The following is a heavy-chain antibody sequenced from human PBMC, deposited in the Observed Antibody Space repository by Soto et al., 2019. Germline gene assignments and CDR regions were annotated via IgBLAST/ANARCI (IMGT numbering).Heavy chain of an antibody. D-gene: IGHD3-10*02. V-gene: IGHV5-51*01. Sequence: PGESLKISCKASVYIFTSYCIGWLRQMSVKGLEWMGIIYPGDSDTKYSPSFQGQVTISVDKYISTAYLKCSSLKASDTAIYYCTRTDDVGGPWGQGTVVTLSS. J-gene: IGHJ5*02. CDR3: TRTDDVGGP. CDR1: VYIFTSYC. CDR2: IYPGDSDT.